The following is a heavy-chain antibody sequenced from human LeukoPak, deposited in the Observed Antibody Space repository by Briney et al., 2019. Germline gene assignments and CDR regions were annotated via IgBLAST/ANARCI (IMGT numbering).Heavy chain of an antibody. J-gene: IGHJ4*02. V-gene: IGHV3-30*18. Sequence: GGSLRLSCAASGFTFSSYGMHWVRQAPGKGLEWVAVISYDGSNKYYADSVKGRFTISRDNSKNTLYLQMNSLRAEDTAVYYCAKAGGDSSGWFDYWGQGTPVTVSS. CDR1: GFTFSSYG. D-gene: IGHD6-19*01. CDR3: AKAGGDSSGWFDY. CDR2: ISYDGSNK.